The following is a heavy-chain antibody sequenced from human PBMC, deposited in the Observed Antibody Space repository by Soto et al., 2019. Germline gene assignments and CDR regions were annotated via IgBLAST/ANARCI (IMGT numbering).Heavy chain of an antibody. CDR3: AIVSTYSSSWDPFDY. J-gene: IGHJ4*02. D-gene: IGHD6-13*01. Sequence: GGSLRLSCAGSGFTFSDYYMSWIRQAPGKGLEWVSYVSSSGNIIYYADSVKGRFTISRDNAKNSLYLQMNSLRAEDTAVYYCAIVSTYSSSWDPFDYRGQGTLVTVSS. CDR1: GFTFSDYY. V-gene: IGHV3-11*04. CDR2: VSSSGNII.